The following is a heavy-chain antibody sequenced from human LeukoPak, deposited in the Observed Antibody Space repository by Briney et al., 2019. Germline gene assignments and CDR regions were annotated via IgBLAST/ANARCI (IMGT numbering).Heavy chain of an antibody. CDR3: ASYDYGGFFQH. CDR1: GYTFTSYG. V-gene: IGHV1-18*01. CDR2: ISAYNGNT. Sequence: ASVKVSCKASGYTFTSYGISWVRQAPGQGLEWMGWISAYNGNTDYAQKLQGRVTVTTDTSTSTAYMELRSLRSDDTAVYYCASYDYGGFFQHWGQGTLVTVSS. D-gene: IGHD4/OR15-4a*01. J-gene: IGHJ1*01.